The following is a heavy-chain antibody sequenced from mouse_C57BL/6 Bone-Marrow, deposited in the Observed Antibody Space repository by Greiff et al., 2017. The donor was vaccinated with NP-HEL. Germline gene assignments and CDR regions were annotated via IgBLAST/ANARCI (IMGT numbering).Heavy chain of an antibody. D-gene: IGHD2-2*01. CDR2: ISDGGSYT. V-gene: IGHV5-4*01. J-gene: IGHJ1*03. CDR1: GFTFSSYA. CDR3: ARDDGYDGYFDV. Sequence: EVKVEESGGGLVKPGGSLKLSCAASGFTFSSYAMSWVRQTPEKRLEWVATISDGGSYTYYPDNVKGRFTISRDNAKNNLYLQMGHLKSEDTAMYYCARDDGYDGYFDVWGTGTTVTVSS.